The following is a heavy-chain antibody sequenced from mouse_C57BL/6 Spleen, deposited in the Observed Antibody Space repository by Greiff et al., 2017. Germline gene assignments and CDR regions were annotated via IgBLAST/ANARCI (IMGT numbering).Heavy chain of an antibody. CDR1: GYTFTSYW. CDR2: IDPSDSYT. V-gene: IGHV1-69*01. J-gene: IGHJ2*01. Sequence: VQLVESGAELVMPGASVKLSCKASGYTFTSYWMHWVKQRPGQGLEWIGEIDPSDSYTNYNQKFKGKSTLTVDKSSSTAYMQLSSLTSEDSAVYYCARGAIYYDDWGQGTTLTVSS. CDR3: ARGAIYYDD.